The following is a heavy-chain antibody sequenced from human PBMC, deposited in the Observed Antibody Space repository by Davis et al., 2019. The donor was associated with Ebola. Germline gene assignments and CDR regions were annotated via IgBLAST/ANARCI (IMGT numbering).Heavy chain of an antibody. CDR1: GGTFSSYA. J-gene: IGHJ6*02. CDR2: ISAYNGNT. D-gene: IGHD2-2*02. Sequence: ASVKVSCKASGGTFSSYAISCVRQAPAQGLEWMGGISAYNGNTNYAQKLQGRVTMTTDTSTSTAYMELRSLRSDDTAVYYGARDGYCSNTSCYTLYYYYYGMDVWGQGTTVTVSS. CDR3: ARDGYCSNTSCYTLYYYYYGMDV. V-gene: IGHV1-18*01.